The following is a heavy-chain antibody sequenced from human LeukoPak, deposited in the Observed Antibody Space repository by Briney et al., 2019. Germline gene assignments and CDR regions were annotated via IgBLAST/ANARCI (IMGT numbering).Heavy chain of an antibody. CDR2: IYYSGST. D-gene: IGHD4-17*01. J-gene: IGHJ3*02. CDR3: ARDATGGDYDAFDI. V-gene: IGHV4-59*01. Sequence: SETLSLTCTVSGGSISSYYWSWIRQPPGKGLEWIGYIYYSGSTNYNPSLKSRVTISVDTSKNQFSLKLSSVTAADTAVYYCARDATGGDYDAFDIWGQGTMVTVSP. CDR1: GGSISSYY.